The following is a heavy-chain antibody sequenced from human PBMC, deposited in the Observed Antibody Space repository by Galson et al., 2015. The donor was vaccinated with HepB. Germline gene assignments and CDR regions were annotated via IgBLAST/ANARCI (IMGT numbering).Heavy chain of an antibody. CDR3: ARVPAVARLNWFDP. CDR1: GGSFSGYY. CDR2: INHSGST. V-gene: IGHV4-34*01. Sequence: ETLSLTCAVYGGSFSGYYWSWIRQPPGKGLEWIGEINHSGSTNYNPSLKSRVTISVDTSKNQFSLKLSSVTAADTAVYYCARVPAVARLNWFDPWGQGTLVTVSS. D-gene: IGHD6-19*01. J-gene: IGHJ5*02.